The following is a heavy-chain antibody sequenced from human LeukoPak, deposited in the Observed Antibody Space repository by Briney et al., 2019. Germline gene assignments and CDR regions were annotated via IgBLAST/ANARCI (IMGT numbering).Heavy chain of an antibody. CDR3: ARDLGYCTNGVCRNWFDP. J-gene: IGHJ5*02. D-gene: IGHD2-8*01. V-gene: IGHV1-18*01. CDR2: ISAYNGNT. CDR1: GGTFSSYA. Sequence: GASVKVSCKASGGTFSSYAISWVRQAPGQGLEWMGWISAYNGNTNYAQKLQGRVTMTTDTSTSTAYMELRSLRSDDTAVYYCARDLGYCTNGVCRNWFDPWGQGTLVTVSS.